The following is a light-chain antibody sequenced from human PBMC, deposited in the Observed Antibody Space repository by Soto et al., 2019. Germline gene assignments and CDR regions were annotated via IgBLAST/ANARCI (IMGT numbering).Light chain of an antibody. CDR3: QQYNDWPRT. J-gene: IGKJ5*01. CDR1: QLFSSN. V-gene: IGKV3-15*01. Sequence: EFVLTQSPGTLSLSPGESVTLSCRASQLFSSNLAWYQRRPGQAPRLLIYGSSTRATGVPPRFSGSASGTEFTLTISSLQSEDFGVYYCQQYNDWPRTFGQGTRLEIK. CDR2: GSS.